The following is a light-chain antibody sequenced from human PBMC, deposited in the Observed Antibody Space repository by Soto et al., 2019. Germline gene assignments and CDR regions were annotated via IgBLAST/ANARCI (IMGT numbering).Light chain of an antibody. V-gene: IGLV8-61*01. CDR1: SGSVSTRNY. CDR2: NTN. Sequence: QAVVTQEPSFSVSPGGTVTLTCGLTSGSVSTRNYPSWYQQIPGQAPRTLIYNTNTRSSGVPDRFSGSILGNKAALTFTGARAEDESDYYCLLYVGSGIHWVFGGGTKVTVL. J-gene: IGLJ3*02. CDR3: LLYVGSGIHWV.